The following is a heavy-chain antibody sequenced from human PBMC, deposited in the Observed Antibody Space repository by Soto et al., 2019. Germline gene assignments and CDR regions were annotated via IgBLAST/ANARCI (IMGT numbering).Heavy chain of an antibody. CDR2: FRTGGDDGTT. J-gene: IGHJ4*02. V-gene: IGHV3-23*01. CDR3: AKQVNSGPGSQYFDY. D-gene: IGHD3-10*01. CDR1: GFTFSSYS. Sequence: EVQLLESGGGLVQPGGSLRLSCAASGFTFSSYSMSWVRQAPGKGLEWVSGFRTGGDDGTTYYADSVKGRFTISRDNSKNTLFLQTNSLRAEDTAIYYCAKQVNSGPGSQYFDYWGQGTLVTVCS.